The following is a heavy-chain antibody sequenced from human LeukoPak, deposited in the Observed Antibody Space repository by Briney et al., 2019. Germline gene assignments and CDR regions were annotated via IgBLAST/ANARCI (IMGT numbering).Heavy chain of an antibody. V-gene: IGHV3-33*01. Sequence: PGGSLRLSCAASGFTFSSHGMYWVRQAPGKGLEWVAVIWYDGSNKCYADSVKGRFTISRDNSKNTLYLQMNSLRAEDTAVYYCAGDYGEYYYGMDVWGQGTTVTVSS. D-gene: IGHD4-17*01. J-gene: IGHJ6*02. CDR3: AGDYGEYYYGMDV. CDR2: IWYDGSNK. CDR1: GFTFSSHG.